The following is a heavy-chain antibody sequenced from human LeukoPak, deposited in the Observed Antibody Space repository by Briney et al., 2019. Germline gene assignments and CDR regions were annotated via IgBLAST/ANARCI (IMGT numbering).Heavy chain of an antibody. CDR2: MNPNSGNT. Sequence: GASVKVSCKASGYTFTSYDINWVRQATGQGLEWMGWMNPNSGNTGYAQKFQGRVTITRNTSISTAYMELSSLRSEDTAVYYCAKMGLKQWPYNYFDYWGQGTLVTVSS. V-gene: IGHV1-8*01. CDR3: AKMGLKQWPYNYFDY. CDR1: GYTFTSYD. J-gene: IGHJ4*02. D-gene: IGHD6-19*01.